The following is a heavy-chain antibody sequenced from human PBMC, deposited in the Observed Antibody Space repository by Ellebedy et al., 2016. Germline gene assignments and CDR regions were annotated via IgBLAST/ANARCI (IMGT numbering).Heavy chain of an antibody. V-gene: IGHV3-74*01. Sequence: GESLKISCAASGFTFNSHWMHWVRQAPGEGLVWVSRIESDGRNPTYAASVRGRFTISRDNAKNTLYLHVNSLRVEDTAIYYCARAAGGPYQFDYWGQGTLVAVSS. CDR3: ARAAGGPYQFDY. CDR1: GFTFNSHW. CDR2: IESDGRNP. D-gene: IGHD2-2*01. J-gene: IGHJ4*02.